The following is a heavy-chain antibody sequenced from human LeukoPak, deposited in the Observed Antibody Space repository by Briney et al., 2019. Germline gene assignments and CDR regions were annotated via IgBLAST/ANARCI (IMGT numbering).Heavy chain of an antibody. CDR1: GGSFSGYY. CDR2: INHSGST. D-gene: IGHD2-2*01. J-gene: IGHJ6*03. Sequence: SETLSLTCAVYGGSFSGYYWSWIRQPPGKGLEWIGEINHSGSTNYNPSLKSRVTISVDTSKNQFSLKLSSVTAADPGVYYCARLRVPNGGMDVWGKGTTVTVSS. V-gene: IGHV4-34*01. CDR3: ARLRVPNGGMDV.